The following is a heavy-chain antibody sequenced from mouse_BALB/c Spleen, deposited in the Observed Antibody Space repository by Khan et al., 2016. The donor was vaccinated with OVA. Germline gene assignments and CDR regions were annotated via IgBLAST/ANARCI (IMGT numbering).Heavy chain of an antibody. V-gene: IGHV5-9-3*01. CDR3: ARSPYGNFGY. Sequence: EVKLVESGGGLVKPGGSLKLSCEVSGFTFSTYAMSWVRQNSEKRLEWVASISSDGDYTFYLDSVKGRFTISRDNAKNTLYLEMSSLRSDDTAMLYCARSPYGNFGYWGQGTLVTVSA. CDR2: ISSDGDYT. D-gene: IGHD2-1*01. J-gene: IGHJ3*02. CDR1: GFTFSTYA.